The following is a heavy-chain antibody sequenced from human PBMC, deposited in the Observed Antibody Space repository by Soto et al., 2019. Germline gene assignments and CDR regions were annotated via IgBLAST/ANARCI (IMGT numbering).Heavy chain of an antibody. V-gene: IGHV3-30*18. J-gene: IGHJ5*02. Sequence: QVQLVQSGGGVVQTGRSLRLSCAASGFTFSDYGIHWVRQAPGKGLEWVAGVSYDGGAKNYADSVKGRFTISSDNSENSLYLQMNSLRPEDTAVYYCAKDWMNRAGNIYYFDLWGQGTLVTVSS. CDR3: AKDWMNRAGNIYYFDL. D-gene: IGHD1-26*01. CDR1: GFTFSDYG. CDR2: VSYDGGAK.